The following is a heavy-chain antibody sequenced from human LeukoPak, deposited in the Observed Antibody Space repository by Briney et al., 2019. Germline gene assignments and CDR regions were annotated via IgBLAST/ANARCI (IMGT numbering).Heavy chain of an antibody. CDR1: GFTLSSYS. V-gene: IGHV3-21*01. CDR2: ISSSSNYI. Sequence: GGSLRLSCAASGFTLSSYSMNWVRQAPGKGLEWVSSISSSSNYIYDADSVKGRFTISRDNAKNSLFLQMNSLGAEDTAVYYCARDLNWGLLRGAFDIWGQGTMVTVSS. D-gene: IGHD7-27*01. CDR3: ARDLNWGLLRGAFDI. J-gene: IGHJ3*02.